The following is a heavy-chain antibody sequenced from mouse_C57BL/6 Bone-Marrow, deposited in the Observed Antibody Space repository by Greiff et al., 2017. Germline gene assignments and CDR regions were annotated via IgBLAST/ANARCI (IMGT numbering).Heavy chain of an antibody. CDR3: ATAYGHPYFNC. Sequence: VQLQQPGAELVKPGASVKMSCKASGYTFTSYWMNWVKQRPGQGLEWIGMIHPNSGSTNYNEKFKSKATLTVDKSSSTAYMQLSSLTSEDSAVYNCATAYGHPYFNCWGQGTPLAVPS. V-gene: IGHV1-64*01. J-gene: IGHJ2*01. CDR2: IHPNSGST. D-gene: IGHD1-1*02. CDR1: GYTFTSYW.